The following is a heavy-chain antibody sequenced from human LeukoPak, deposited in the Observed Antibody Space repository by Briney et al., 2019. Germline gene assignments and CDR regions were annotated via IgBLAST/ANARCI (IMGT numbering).Heavy chain of an antibody. D-gene: IGHD1-7*01. CDR3: ARKQTGTMYDV. CDR2: FPSGGSA. CDR1: GGSISSSSYY. Sequence: PSETLSLTCIVPGGSISSSSYYWAWIRQSPGKGLERIGTFPSGGSAYYNPSLTSRVSISKDTSDNQFSLRLYSVTAADTAVYYCARKQTGTMYDVWGQGTQVTVSS. J-gene: IGHJ4*02. V-gene: IGHV4-39*07.